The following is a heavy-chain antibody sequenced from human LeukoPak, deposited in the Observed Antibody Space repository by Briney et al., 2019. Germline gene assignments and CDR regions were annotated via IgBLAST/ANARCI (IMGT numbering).Heavy chain of an antibody. V-gene: IGHV3-23*01. Sequence: GGSLRLSCAASGFTFSRYGMTWVRQAPGKGLGWVSTIGGGGSSTLYADSVKGRFIISRDNSKSTLYLQMNSLRAEDTAVYYCAKGDYYDFDYWGQGTLVTVSS. CDR3: AKGDYYDFDY. CDR1: GFTFSRYG. J-gene: IGHJ4*02. CDR2: IGGGGSST. D-gene: IGHD3-10*01.